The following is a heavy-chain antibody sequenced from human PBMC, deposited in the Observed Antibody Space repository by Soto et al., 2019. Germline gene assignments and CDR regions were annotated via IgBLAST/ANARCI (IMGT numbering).Heavy chain of an antibody. Sequence: QVQLVESGGGVVQSGMSLRLSCAASGFTFSTYGMHWVRQAPGKGLEWVAVISYDGSNKYYADSVKGRFTISRVSSKNTLSLEMNSLRPEDTAVYYCAKGEYYYGSGSPYYGMDVWGQGTTVTVSS. CDR3: AKGEYYYGSGSPYYGMDV. J-gene: IGHJ6*02. CDR1: GFTFSTYG. CDR2: ISYDGSNK. V-gene: IGHV3-30*18. D-gene: IGHD3-10*01.